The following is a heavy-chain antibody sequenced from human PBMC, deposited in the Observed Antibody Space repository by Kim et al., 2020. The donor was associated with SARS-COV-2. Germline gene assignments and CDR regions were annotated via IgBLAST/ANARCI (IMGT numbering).Heavy chain of an antibody. J-gene: IGHJ5*02. V-gene: IGHV1-69*04. CDR3: EPDYYDSSGYYPVP. D-gene: IGHD3-22*01. CDR1: GGTFSSYA. Sequence: SVKVSCKASGGTFSSYAISWVRQAPGQGLEWMGRIIPILGIANYAQKFQGRVTITADKSTSTAYMELSSLRSEDTAVYYCEPDYYDSSGYYPVPWGQGTLVTVSS. CDR2: IIPILGIA.